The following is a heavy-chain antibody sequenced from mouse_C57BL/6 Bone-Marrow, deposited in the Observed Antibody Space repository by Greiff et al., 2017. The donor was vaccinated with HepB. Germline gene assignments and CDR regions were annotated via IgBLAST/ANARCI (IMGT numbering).Heavy chain of an antibody. J-gene: IGHJ1*03. CDR1: GYTFTSYG. CDR3: ARPDAWYFDV. V-gene: IGHV1-81*01. CDR2: IYPRSGNT. Sequence: QVQLQQSGAELARPGASVKLSCKASGYTFTSYGISWVKQRTGQGLEWIGEIYPRSGNTYYNEKFKGKATLTADKSSSTAYMELRSLTSEDSAVYFCARPDAWYFDVGGTGTTVTVSS.